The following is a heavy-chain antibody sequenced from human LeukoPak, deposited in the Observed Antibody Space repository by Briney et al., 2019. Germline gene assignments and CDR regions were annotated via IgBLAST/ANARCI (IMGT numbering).Heavy chain of an antibody. J-gene: IGHJ4*02. CDR3: ARHADGGTFPLDY. Sequence: SETLSLTCTVSGGSLNSFYWSWFRQPHGKGLEWIGWIYYSGTTKYNPSLKSRVTISIDTSKNQFSLKVSSVTAADTAVYYCARHADGGTFPLDYWGQGSLVTVSS. CDR2: IYYSGTT. CDR1: GGSLNSFY. V-gene: IGHV4-59*08. D-gene: IGHD1-26*01.